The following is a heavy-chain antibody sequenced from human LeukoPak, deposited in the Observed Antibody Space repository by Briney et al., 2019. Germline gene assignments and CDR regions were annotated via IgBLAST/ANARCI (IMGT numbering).Heavy chain of an antibody. CDR3: SRDAGYSRGWYNDY. CDR2: INPNSGGT. Sequence: ASVKVSCKASAYTFTCKYMHWVRQAPGQGLGWMGWINPNSGGTNYSQKVQDRVTMTRDTSISTAYMELSRLRSDDTAVYDCSRDAGYSRGWYNDYWGQGTLVTVSS. CDR1: AYTFTCKY. D-gene: IGHD6-19*01. V-gene: IGHV1-2*02. J-gene: IGHJ4*02.